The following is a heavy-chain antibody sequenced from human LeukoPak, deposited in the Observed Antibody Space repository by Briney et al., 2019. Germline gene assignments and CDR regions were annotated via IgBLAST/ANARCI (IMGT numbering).Heavy chain of an antibody. Sequence: GGSLRLSCAASGFTFSSHALHWVRQAPGKGVEWVAVISSDGSYKYYADSVKGRFTISRDNSKNTLYLQMNSLIPEDTAVYYCARQYISGQWYFDYWGQGTLVTVSS. J-gene: IGHJ4*02. D-gene: IGHD5-18*01. CDR3: ARQYISGQWYFDY. CDR2: ISSDGSYK. CDR1: GFTFSSHA. V-gene: IGHV3-30*04.